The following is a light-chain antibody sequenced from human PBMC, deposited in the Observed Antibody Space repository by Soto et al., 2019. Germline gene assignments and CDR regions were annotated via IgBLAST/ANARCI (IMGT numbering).Light chain of an antibody. V-gene: IGKV4-1*01. CDR1: QSVLSTSNNKKY. J-gene: IGKJ4*01. CDR3: QQYYNSAPLT. Sequence: DSVMTQSPDSLAVSLGERATINCKSSQSVLSTSNNKKYLAWFQQRPGQPPKLLMYWASSRESRVPDRFSGSGSGTDFTLTISSLQAEGVAVYYCQQYYNSAPLTVGGRPKVEIK. CDR2: WAS.